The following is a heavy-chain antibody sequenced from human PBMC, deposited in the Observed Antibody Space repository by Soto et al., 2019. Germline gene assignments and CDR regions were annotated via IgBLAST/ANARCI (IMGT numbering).Heavy chain of an antibody. J-gene: IGHJ5*02. CDR1: GGSISSYY. CDR2: IYYSGST. Sequence: SETLSLTCTVSGGSISSYYWSWIRQPPGKGLEWIGYIYYSGSTNYNPSLKSRVTISVDTSKNQFSLKLSSVTAADTAVYYCAREITGTLSWFDPWGQGTLVTVSS. V-gene: IGHV4-59*01. CDR3: AREITGTLSWFDP. D-gene: IGHD1-20*01.